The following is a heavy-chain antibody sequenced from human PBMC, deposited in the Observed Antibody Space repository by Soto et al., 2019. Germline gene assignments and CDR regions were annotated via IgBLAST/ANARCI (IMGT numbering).Heavy chain of an antibody. J-gene: IGHJ4*02. CDR3: AREWVSSGMNDH. V-gene: IGHV1-46*02. Sequence: QVQLVQSGTEVKKPGASVKVSCKASGYTFNNYYIHWVRQAPGQGLEWMGVINPSGGSTNYAQKLQGRVTVTRDTSTSTVHMELTSLRSEDTGVYFCAREWVSSGMNDHWGQGTRVTVSS. D-gene: IGHD6-19*01. CDR2: INPSGGST. CDR1: GYTFNNYY.